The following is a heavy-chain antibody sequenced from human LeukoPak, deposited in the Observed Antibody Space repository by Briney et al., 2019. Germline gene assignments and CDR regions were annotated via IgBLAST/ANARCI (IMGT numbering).Heavy chain of an antibody. V-gene: IGHV3-7*01. CDR2: IKEDGSEK. Sequence: QPGGSLRLSCAASRFTFSSYWMSRVRQAPGKGLEWVANIKEDGSEKYYVDSVKGRFTISRDNARNSLYLQMNSLRAEDTAVYYCASGRQLGYWGQGTLVTVSS. CDR3: ASGRQLGY. CDR1: RFTFSSYW. D-gene: IGHD6-13*01. J-gene: IGHJ4*02.